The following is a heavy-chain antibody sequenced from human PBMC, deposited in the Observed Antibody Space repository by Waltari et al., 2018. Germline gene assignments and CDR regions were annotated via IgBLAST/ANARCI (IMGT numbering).Heavy chain of an antibody. CDR2: IYYSGST. Sequence: QVQLQESGPGLVKPSETLSLTCTVSGGSISSYYLNWIRQPPGKGLEWIGYIYYSGSTNYNPSLKSRVTISVDTSKNQFSLKLSSVTAADTAVYYCARVRIAAAGNRDFDYWGQGTLVTVSS. J-gene: IGHJ4*02. V-gene: IGHV4-59*01. CDR1: GGSISSYY. D-gene: IGHD6-13*01. CDR3: ARVRIAAAGNRDFDY.